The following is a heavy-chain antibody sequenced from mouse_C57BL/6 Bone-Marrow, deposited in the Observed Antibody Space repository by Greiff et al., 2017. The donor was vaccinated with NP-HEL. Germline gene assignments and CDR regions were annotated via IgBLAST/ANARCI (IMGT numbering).Heavy chain of an antibody. J-gene: IGHJ4*01. V-gene: IGHV1-81*01. CDR2: IYPRSGNT. CDR3: ARRGYAMDY. Sequence: VQLQQSGAELARPGASVKLSCKASGYTFTSYGISWVKQRTGQGLEWIGEIYPRSGNTYYNEKFKGKATLTADKSSSTAYMQFSSLTSEDSAIYYCARRGYAMDYWGQGTSVTVSS. CDR1: GYTFTSYG.